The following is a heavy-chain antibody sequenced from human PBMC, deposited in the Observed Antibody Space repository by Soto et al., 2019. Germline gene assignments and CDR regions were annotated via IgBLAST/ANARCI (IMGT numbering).Heavy chain of an antibody. J-gene: IGHJ2*01. CDR2: INHSGST. D-gene: IGHD6-19*01. V-gene: IGHV4-34*01. CDR1: GGSFSGYY. Sequence: QVQLQQWGAGLLKPSETLSLTCAVSGGSFSGYYWSWIRQPPGKGLEWIGEINHSGSTNYNPSIKSRVTISVETSKNHFALKLSSVTAADTAVYYCARVEGYSSGWYAGLWGRGTLVTVSS. CDR3: ARVEGYSSGWYAGL.